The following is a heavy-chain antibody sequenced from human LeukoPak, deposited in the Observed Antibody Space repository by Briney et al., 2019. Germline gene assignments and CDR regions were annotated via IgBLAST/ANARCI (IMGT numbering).Heavy chain of an antibody. Sequence: GGSLRLSCADSGLTFRSAAMSWARQAPGKGLEWVSAITGSGANTYYADSVKGRFTISRDNSKNSLYLQMNSLRAEDTAVYYCASIANFAIKFRSFDRWGQGTLVSVSS. J-gene: IGHJ5*02. CDR1: GLTFRSAA. CDR2: ITGSGANT. CDR3: ASIANFAIKFRSFDR. V-gene: IGHV3-23*01. D-gene: IGHD2-21*01.